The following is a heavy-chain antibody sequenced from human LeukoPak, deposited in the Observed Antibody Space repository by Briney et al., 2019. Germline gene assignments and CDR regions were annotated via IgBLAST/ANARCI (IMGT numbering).Heavy chain of an antibody. CDR1: GYTFTGYY. J-gene: IGHJ4*02. V-gene: IGHV1-2*02. CDR3: ARAQTYYYDSSGYDFDY. Sequence: ASVKVSCKASGYTFTGYYMHWVRQAPGQGLEWMGWINPNSGGTNYAQKFQGRVTMTRGTSISTAYMELSRLRSDDTAVYYCARAQTYYYDSSGYDFDYWGQGTLVTVSS. D-gene: IGHD3-22*01. CDR2: INPNSGGT.